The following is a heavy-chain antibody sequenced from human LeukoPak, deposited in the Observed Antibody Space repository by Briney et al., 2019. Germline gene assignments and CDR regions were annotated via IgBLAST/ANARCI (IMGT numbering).Heavy chain of an antibody. Sequence: GGSLRLSCAASGFTFSSYAMHWVRQAPGKGLEGVAVISYDGSNKYYADSVRGRFTISRENYKNTLYLQMNSLRAEDTAVYYCARELRYYDSSGVIPDFDYWGQGTLVTVSS. J-gene: IGHJ4*02. CDR3: ARELRYYDSSGVIPDFDY. CDR1: GFTFSSYA. D-gene: IGHD3-22*01. V-gene: IGHV3-30-3*01. CDR2: ISYDGSNK.